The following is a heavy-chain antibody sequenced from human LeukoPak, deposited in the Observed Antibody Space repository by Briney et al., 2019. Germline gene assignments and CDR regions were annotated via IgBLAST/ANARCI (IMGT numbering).Heavy chain of an antibody. V-gene: IGHV3-21*01. J-gene: IGHJ4*02. D-gene: IGHD6-25*01. Sequence: GGSLRLSCAASGFTFSSYSMNWVRQAPGKGLEWVSSISSSSSYIYYADSVKGRFTISRDNAKNSLYPQMNSLRAEDTAVYYCARDKPSYSSATNDYWGQGTLVTVSS. CDR3: ARDKPSYSSATNDY. CDR1: GFTFSSYS. CDR2: ISSSSSYI.